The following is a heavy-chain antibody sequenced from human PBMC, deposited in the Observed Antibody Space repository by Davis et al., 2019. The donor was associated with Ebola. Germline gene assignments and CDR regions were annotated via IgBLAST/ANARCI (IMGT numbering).Heavy chain of an antibody. D-gene: IGHD4/OR15-4a*01. CDR3: AGEVLASFDY. J-gene: IGHJ4*02. CDR1: GFTFSSYA. CDR2: ISGSGGST. V-gene: IGHV3-23*01. Sequence: GGSLRLSCAASGFTFSSYAMSWVRQAPGKGLEWVSAISGSGGSTYYADPVKGRFTISRDNAKNSLYLQMNSLRDEDTAVYYCAGEVLASFDYWGQGTLVTVSS.